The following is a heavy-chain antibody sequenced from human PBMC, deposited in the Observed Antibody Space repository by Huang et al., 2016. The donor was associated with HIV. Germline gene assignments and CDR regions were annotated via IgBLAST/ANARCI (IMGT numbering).Heavy chain of an antibody. Sequence: QVLLLQSGAEVRKPGASVKISCKTSGYPFTNYDINSVRPATGQGLAWMGLMNPTRGNTGFAQKYQDTVSMTMTTSITSAYMELSDLRADDTAVYYCARGVRLYKNKDVPPNTSWGYYHYYMDAWGKGTTVTVS. J-gene: IGHJ6*03. CDR3: ARGVRLYKNKDVPPNTSWGYYHYYMDA. D-gene: IGHD3-3*01. CDR2: MNPTRGNT. CDR1: GYPFTNYD. V-gene: IGHV1-8*02.